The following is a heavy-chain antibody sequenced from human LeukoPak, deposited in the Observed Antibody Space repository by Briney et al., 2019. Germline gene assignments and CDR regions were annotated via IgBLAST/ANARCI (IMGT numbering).Heavy chain of an antibody. V-gene: IGHV3-23*01. Sequence: SGGSLRLSCAASGFTFSSYAMSWVRQAPGKGLEWVSAISGSGGSTYYADSVKGRFTISRDNAKNSLYLQMNSLRAEDTAVYYCARGPGGRHFDYWGQGTLVTVSS. CDR2: ISGSGGST. CDR3: ARGPGGRHFDY. CDR1: GFTFSSYA. D-gene: IGHD3-10*01. J-gene: IGHJ4*02.